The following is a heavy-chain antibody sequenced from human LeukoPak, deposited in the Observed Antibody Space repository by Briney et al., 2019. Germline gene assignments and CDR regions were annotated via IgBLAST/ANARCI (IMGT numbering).Heavy chain of an antibody. J-gene: IGHJ3*02. D-gene: IGHD4-17*01. V-gene: IGHV1-69*04. CDR3: ARAPGDYGDYGDAFDI. Sequence: RASVKVSCKASGGTFSSYAISWVRQAPGQGLEWMGRIIPILGIANYAQKFQGRVTITRNTSISTAYMELSSLRSEDTAVYYCARAPGDYGDYGDAFDIWGQGTMVTVSS. CDR1: GGTFSSYA. CDR2: IIPILGIA.